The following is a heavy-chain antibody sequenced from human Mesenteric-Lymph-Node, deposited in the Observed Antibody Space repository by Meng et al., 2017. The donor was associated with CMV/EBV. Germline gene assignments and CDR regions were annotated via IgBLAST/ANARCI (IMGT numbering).Heavy chain of an antibody. CDR1: GFTFSSYW. V-gene: IGHV3-7*01. CDR2: IKQDGSEK. CDR3: ARGLLRRRGWFDP. D-gene: IGHD3-16*01. J-gene: IGHJ5*02. Sequence: GGSLRLSCAASGFTFSSYWMSWVRQAPGKGLEWVANIKQDGSEKYYVDSVKGRFTISRDNAKNSLYLQMNSLRAEDTAVYYCARGLLRRRGWFDPWGQGTLVTVSS.